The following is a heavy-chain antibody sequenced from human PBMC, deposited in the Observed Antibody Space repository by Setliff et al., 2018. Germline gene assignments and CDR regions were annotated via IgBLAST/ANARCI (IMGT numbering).Heavy chain of an antibody. V-gene: IGHV4-38-2*01. CDR1: GVSITSGHY. D-gene: IGHD3-3*01. CDR2: IHQRGRT. J-gene: IGHJ3*02. CDR3: ASPGRDNLDSPFDAFDI. Sequence: SLTCGVSGVSITSGHYWGWIRQSPGKGLEWLATIHQRGRTYYNPSLNSRVTISLDTSKNHFSLKLRSVTAEDSAVYYCASPGRDNLDSPFDAFDIWGQGTKVTVSS.